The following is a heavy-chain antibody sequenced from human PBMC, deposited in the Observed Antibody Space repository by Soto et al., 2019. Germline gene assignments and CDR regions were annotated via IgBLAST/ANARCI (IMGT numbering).Heavy chain of an antibody. V-gene: IGHV4-59*01. CDR3: ARNYDSSVTNWFSDF. Sequence: PSETLSLTCTVSGGSISSYYWSWIRQPPGKGLEWIGYIYYSGSTNYNPSLKSRVTISVDTSKNQFSLKLSSVTAADTAVYYCARNYDSSVTNWFSDFWGQGALVTVSS. D-gene: IGHD3-22*01. CDR1: GGSISSYY. CDR2: IYYSGST. J-gene: IGHJ4*02.